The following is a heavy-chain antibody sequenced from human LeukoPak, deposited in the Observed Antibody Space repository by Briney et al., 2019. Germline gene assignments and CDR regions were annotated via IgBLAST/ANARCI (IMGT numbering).Heavy chain of an antibody. J-gene: IGHJ4*02. CDR3: ASRDVVAAAGTFDY. D-gene: IGHD6-13*01. CDR1: GGSISSGSYY. Sequence: SETLSLTCTVSGGSISSGSYYWSWTRQPAGTGLEWIGRIYTSGSTNYNPSLKSRVTISVDTSKNQFSLKLSSVTAADTAVYYCASRDVVAAAGTFDYWGQGTLVTVSS. V-gene: IGHV4-61*02. CDR2: IYTSGST.